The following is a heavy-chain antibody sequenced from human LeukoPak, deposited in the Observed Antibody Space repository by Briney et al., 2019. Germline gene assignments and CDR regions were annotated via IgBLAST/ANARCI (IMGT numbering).Heavy chain of an antibody. CDR3: ARGRIVVVPAAIGGFYYYYYGMDV. CDR1: GGSFSGYY. V-gene: IGHV4-34*01. CDR2: INHSGST. J-gene: IGHJ6*02. Sequence: SETLFLTCAVYGGSFSGYYWSWIRQPPGKGLEWIGEINHSGSTNYNPSLKSRVTISVDTSKNQFSLKLSSVTAADTAVYYCARGRIVVVPAAIGGFYYYYYGMDVWGQGTTVTVSS. D-gene: IGHD2-2*02.